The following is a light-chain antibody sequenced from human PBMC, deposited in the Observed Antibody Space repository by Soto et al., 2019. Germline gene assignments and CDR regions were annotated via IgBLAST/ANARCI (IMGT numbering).Light chain of an antibody. Sequence: QLVLTQPRSVSGSPGQSVTISCTGTSSDVGGYNFVSWYQQHPGKAPKLMIYEVSKRPSGVPDRFSGSKSGNTASLTISGLQAEDEADYYCCSYAGSYTWVFGGGTKVTVL. CDR3: CSYAGSYTWV. J-gene: IGLJ3*02. CDR2: EVS. V-gene: IGLV2-11*01. CDR1: SSDVGGYNF.